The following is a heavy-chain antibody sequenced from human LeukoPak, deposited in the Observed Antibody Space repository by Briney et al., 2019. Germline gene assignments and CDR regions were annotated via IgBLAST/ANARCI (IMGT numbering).Heavy chain of an antibody. CDR2: ISYDGSNK. CDR1: GFTFSSNA. J-gene: IGHJ4*02. V-gene: IGHV3-30*04. CDR3: AREEWLRFFNY. D-gene: IGHD5-12*01. Sequence: GGSLRLSCAASGFTFSSNAMHWVRQAPGKGLEWVAVISYDGSNKYYADSVKGRFTISRDNSKNTLYLQMNSLRAEDTAVYYCAREEWLRFFNYWGQGTLVTVSS.